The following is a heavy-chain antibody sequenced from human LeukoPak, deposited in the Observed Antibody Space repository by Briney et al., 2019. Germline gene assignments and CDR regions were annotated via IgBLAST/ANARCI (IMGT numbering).Heavy chain of an antibody. CDR2: IKQDGSEK. CDR3: ARESSGWGDY. J-gene: IGHJ4*02. D-gene: IGHD6-19*01. Sequence: GGSLRLSCAASGFTFSSYEMNWVRQAPGKGLEWVANIKQDGSEKYYVDSVKGRFTISRDNAKNSLYLQMNSLRAEDTAVYYCARESSGWGDYWGQGTLVTVSS. CDR1: GFTFSSYE. V-gene: IGHV3-7*01.